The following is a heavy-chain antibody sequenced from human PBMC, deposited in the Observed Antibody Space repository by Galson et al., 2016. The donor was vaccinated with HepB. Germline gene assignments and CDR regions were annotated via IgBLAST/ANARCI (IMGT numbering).Heavy chain of an antibody. CDR1: GYTFSGYY. CDR3: ARWLSSGWLFDF. J-gene: IGHJ4*02. CDR2: INSNSGST. Sequence: SVKVSCKASGYTFSGYYMHWVRQAPGQGLEWMGWINSNSGSTKYAQKFQGRVTMTRDTSITTAFMELTRLGSDDTAVYYCARWLSSGWLFDFWGQGTLLTVSS. V-gene: IGHV1-2*02. D-gene: IGHD6-19*01.